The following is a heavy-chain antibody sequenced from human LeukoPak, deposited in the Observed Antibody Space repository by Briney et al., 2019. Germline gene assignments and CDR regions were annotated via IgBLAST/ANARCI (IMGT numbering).Heavy chain of an antibody. Sequence: GGSLRLSCEASGFTFGSHAMYWVRQAPGKGLEWVANIKQDGSEKYYVDSVKGRFTISRDSAKNSLYLQMNSLRAEDTAVYYCARAHSSGYFDYWGQGTLVIVSS. CDR3: ARAHSSGYFDY. V-gene: IGHV3-7*01. D-gene: IGHD6-19*01. CDR1: GFTFGSHA. CDR2: IKQDGSEK. J-gene: IGHJ4*02.